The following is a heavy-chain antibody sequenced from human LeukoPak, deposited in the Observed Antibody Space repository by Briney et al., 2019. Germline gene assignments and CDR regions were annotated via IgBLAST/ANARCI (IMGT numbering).Heavy chain of an antibody. V-gene: IGHV4-38-2*01. CDR3: ARLDNGSPQAIDY. D-gene: IGHD1-26*01. CDR2: IYHSGTT. Sequence: PSETLSLTCAVSGYSISSGYYWGWIRQPPGKGLEWIGSIYHSGTTYYNSSLKGRVTISGDTSKNQFSLNLSSVTAADTAVYYCARLDNGSPQAIDYWGQGTLVTVSS. CDR1: GYSISSGYY. J-gene: IGHJ4*02.